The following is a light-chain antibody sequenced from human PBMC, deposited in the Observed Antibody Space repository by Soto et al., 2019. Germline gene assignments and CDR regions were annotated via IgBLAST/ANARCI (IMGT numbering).Light chain of an antibody. CDR1: SSDVASYNL. J-gene: IGLJ1*01. CDR2: EGS. V-gene: IGLV2-23*03. Sequence: QSVLTQPASVSGSPGQSITISCTGTSSDVASYNLVSWYQQLPGKAPKLMIYEGSKRPSGVSNRFSGSKSGNTASLTISGLQAEDEADYYCSSYAGSSTLDVFGTGTKVTVL. CDR3: SSYAGSSTLDV.